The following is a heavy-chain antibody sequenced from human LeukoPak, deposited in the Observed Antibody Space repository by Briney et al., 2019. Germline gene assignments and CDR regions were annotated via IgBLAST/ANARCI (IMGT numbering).Heavy chain of an antibody. Sequence: PGGSLRLSCAASGFTFSNAWMSWVRQAPGKGLEWVSSISSSGSHIYYADSVKGRFTISRDNAKNSLSLQMNSLRAEDTAVYYCARARLSSGYSWIYAFDIWGQGTMVTVSS. CDR1: GFTFSNAW. CDR2: ISSSGSHI. D-gene: IGHD3-22*01. V-gene: IGHV3-21*06. CDR3: ARARLSSGYSWIYAFDI. J-gene: IGHJ3*02.